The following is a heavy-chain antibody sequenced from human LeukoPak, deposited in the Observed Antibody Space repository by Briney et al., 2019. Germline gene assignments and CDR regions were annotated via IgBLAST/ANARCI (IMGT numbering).Heavy chain of an antibody. CDR3: ARDLGY. D-gene: IGHD7-27*01. J-gene: IGHJ4*02. CDR1: GFTVRSHS. CDR2: IYSGGST. V-gene: IGHV3-53*01. Sequence: GGSLRLSCAASGFTVRSHSMSWVRQAPGKGLEWVSVIYSGGSTYHADSVKGRFTISRDNSNNTLYLQMNSLRAEDTAVYYCARDLGYWGQGTLVTVSS.